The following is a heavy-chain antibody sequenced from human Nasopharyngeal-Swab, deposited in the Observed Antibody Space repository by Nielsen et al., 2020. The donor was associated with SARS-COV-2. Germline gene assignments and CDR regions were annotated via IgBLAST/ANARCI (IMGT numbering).Heavy chain of an antibody. J-gene: IGHJ4*02. CDR3: ATKDYSGPYWPDFDF. V-gene: IGHV4-28*01. D-gene: IGHD2-8*02. CDR2: IYYSGST. Sequence: WIRQPPGKGLEWIGEIYYSGSTTYNPSLKSRVTMSMNRSKNQSSLNLNTVTAADTAVYYCATKDYSGPYWPDFDFWGQGTLVTVSS.